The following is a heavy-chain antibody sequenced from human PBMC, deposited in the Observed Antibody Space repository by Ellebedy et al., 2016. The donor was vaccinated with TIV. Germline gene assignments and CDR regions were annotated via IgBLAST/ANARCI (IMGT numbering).Heavy chain of an antibody. CDR3: ARMEYGDYVGAFDI. CDR1: GFRFSAYG. D-gene: IGHD4-17*01. Sequence: GGSLRLSCVASGFRFSAYGMHWVRQAPGRGLEWLAFIWYDGSKKYYADSVKGRFTISRDNSKNTLSLQMNSLSAEDTAVYYCARMEYGDYVGAFDIWGPGTMVTVSS. V-gene: IGHV3-33*01. CDR2: IWYDGSKK. J-gene: IGHJ3*02.